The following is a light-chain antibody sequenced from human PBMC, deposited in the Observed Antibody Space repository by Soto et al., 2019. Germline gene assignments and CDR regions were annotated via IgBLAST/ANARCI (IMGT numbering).Light chain of an antibody. CDR3: ASWTTSGTRM. V-gene: IGLV2-14*03. CDR2: DVT. J-gene: IGLJ3*02. Sequence: QSALTQPASVSGSPGQSITISCTGTSSDIGAYNFVSWYQQHPGKAPKLMLYDVTIRPSGVSNRVSGSKSGNTASLTVSGLQAEDEADYYCASWTTSGTRMFGGGTKLTVL. CDR1: SSDIGAYNF.